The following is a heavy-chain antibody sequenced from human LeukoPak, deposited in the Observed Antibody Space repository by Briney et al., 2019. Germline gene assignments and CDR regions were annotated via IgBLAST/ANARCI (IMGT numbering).Heavy chain of an antibody. Sequence: GASVKVSCKASGGTFSSYAISWVRQAPGQGLEWMGRIIPIFGTANYAQKFQGRVTIITDESTSTAYMELSSLRSEDTAVYYCARESEYYDSSGYYGAFDIWGQGTMVTVSS. V-gene: IGHV1-69*05. J-gene: IGHJ3*02. CDR3: ARESEYYDSSGYYGAFDI. D-gene: IGHD3-22*01. CDR2: IIPIFGTA. CDR1: GGTFSSYA.